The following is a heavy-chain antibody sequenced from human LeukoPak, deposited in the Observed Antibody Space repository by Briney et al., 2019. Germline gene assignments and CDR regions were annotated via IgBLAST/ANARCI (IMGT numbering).Heavy chain of an antibody. CDR2: ISLTGGT. CDR3: SRESGAFCPFGY. CDR1: GGSISSTNW. D-gene: IGHD1-26*01. J-gene: IGHJ4*02. Sequence: PSETLSLTCGVSGGSISSTNWCSGVRRPPARGLEWIGEISLTGGTNYNPSLNGRVTMSLDESSNQLSLNLTSVTAADTAIYYCSRESGAFCPFGYWGQGTLVIVSS. V-gene: IGHV4-4*02.